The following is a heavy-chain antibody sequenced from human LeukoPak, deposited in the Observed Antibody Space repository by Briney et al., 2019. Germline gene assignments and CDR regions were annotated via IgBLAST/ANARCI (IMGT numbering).Heavy chain of an antibody. J-gene: IGHJ3*02. CDR1: GFTFTIFG. D-gene: IGHD3-3*01. V-gene: IGHV3-48*01. CDR2: IDARSGIS. Sequence: GGSLRLSCAASGFTFTIFGLNWVRQAPGKGPEWVSYIDARSGISYYADSVQGRFTLSRDNARESVFLQMDSLKVDDTAVYYCARTYDFGRGPPGDAFDNWGPGTWVIVSS. CDR3: ARTYDFGRGPPGDAFDN.